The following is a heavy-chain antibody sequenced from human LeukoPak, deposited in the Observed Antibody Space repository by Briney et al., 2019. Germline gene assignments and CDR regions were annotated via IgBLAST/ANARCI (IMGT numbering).Heavy chain of an antibody. CDR3: TRRKTFDY. J-gene: IGHJ4*02. V-gene: IGHV3-49*04. CDR2: VRSKGSGGTT. CDR1: GFTFSSYS. Sequence: PGGSLRLSCTASGFTFSSYSLNWVRQAPGKGLEWVGLVRSKGSGGTTAYAASVEGRFIISRDDSKGIAYLQMNSLKTDDTAVYYCTRRKTFDYWGQGTLVTVSS.